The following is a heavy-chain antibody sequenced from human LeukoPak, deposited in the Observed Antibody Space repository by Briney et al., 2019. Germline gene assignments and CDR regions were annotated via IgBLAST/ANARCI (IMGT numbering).Heavy chain of an antibody. CDR2: ISSYTGYT. CDR1: GYTFTSYG. Sequence: ASVKVSCKASGYTFTSYGISWVRQAPGQGLEWMGWISSYTGYTNYAQNLQGRVTMTTDTSTITAYMELRSLRSDDTAVYYCATASQWLETFDYWGQGTLVTVSS. D-gene: IGHD6-19*01. CDR3: ATASQWLETFDY. V-gene: IGHV1-18*01. J-gene: IGHJ4*02.